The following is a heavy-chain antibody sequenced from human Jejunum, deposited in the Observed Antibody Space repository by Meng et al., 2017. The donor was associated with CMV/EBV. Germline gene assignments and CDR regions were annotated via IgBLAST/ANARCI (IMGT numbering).Heavy chain of an antibody. CDR2: KDSDGNND. CDR3: AKDIDY. V-gene: IGHV3-30*02. J-gene: IGHJ4*02. Sequence: QVQLVGSGGGVVQPGGSLRLSCAASGFTFTTSGIHWVRQAPGKGMQWVAFKDSDGNNDYYTYSVKGRFTISRDNSKNTVFLQMDSLRPEDSAIYYCAKDIDYWGRGTLVTVSS. CDR1: GFTFTTSG.